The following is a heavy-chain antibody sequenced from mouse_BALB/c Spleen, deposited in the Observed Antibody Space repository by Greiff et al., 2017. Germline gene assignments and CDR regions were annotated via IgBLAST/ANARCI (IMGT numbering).Heavy chain of an antibody. V-gene: IGHV14-3*02. D-gene: IGHD2-3*01. Sequence: EVQLKESGAELVKPGASVKLSCTASGFNIKDTYMHWVKQRPEQGLEWIGRIDPANGNTKYDPKFQGKATITADTSSNTAYLQLSSLTSEDTAVYYCARSNYDGYYYWGQGTTLTVSS. CDR2: IDPANGNT. CDR3: ARSNYDGYYY. CDR1: GFNIKDTY. J-gene: IGHJ2*01.